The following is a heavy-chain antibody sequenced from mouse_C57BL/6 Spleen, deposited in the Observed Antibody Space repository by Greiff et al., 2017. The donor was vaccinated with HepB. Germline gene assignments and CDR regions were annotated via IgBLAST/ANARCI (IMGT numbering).Heavy chain of an antibody. Sequence: EVQLVESGEGLVKPGGSLKLSCAASGFTFSSYAMSWVRQTPEKRLEWVAYISSGGDYIYYADTVKGRFTISRDNARNTLYLQMSSLKSEDTAMYYCTRNGYSNYYYALDYWGQGTSVTVSS. V-gene: IGHV5-9-1*02. D-gene: IGHD2-5*01. CDR3: TRNGYSNYYYALDY. J-gene: IGHJ4*01. CDR2: ISSGGDYI. CDR1: GFTFSSYA.